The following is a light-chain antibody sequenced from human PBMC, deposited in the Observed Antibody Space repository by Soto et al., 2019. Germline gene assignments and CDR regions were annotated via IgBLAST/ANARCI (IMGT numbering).Light chain of an antibody. J-gene: IGKJ2*01. V-gene: IGKV3-15*01. Sequence: VVMTQSPATLSVSPGERATLSCRASQSVSSNLAWYQQKPGQAPRLLFYGASTRATGIPARFSGSGSGTDFILTISSLQSEDFAVYYCQQSNNWPYTFGQGTKLEIK. CDR2: GAS. CDR3: QQSNNWPYT. CDR1: QSVSSN.